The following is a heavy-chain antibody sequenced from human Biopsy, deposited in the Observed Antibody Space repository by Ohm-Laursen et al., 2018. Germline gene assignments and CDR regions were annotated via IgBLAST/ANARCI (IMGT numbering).Heavy chain of an antibody. J-gene: IGHJ4*02. D-gene: IGHD6-19*01. V-gene: IGHV4-38-2*01. CDR2: IFKDGNT. CDR3: ARVGSGWAPFDK. Sequence: SETLSLTCAVSGYSISSDYRWGWIRQAPGKTLEWLGNIFKDGNTHYNPSLRSRLIISIDTSKNQFSLMMTFVSGADTAVYFCARVGSGWAPFDKWGPGTLVTVSS. CDR1: GYSISSDYR.